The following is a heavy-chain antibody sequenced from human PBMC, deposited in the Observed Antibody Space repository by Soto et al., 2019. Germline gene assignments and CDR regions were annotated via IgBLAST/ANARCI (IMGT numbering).Heavy chain of an antibody. Sequence: PGGSLRLSCAASGFTFSSYGMHWVRQAPGKGLEWVAVISYDGSNKHYADSVKGRFTISRDNSKNTLYLQMNSLRAEDTAVYYCAKVRGVATILETDYWGQGTLVTVSS. J-gene: IGHJ4*02. CDR2: ISYDGSNK. CDR3: AKVRGVATILETDY. CDR1: GFTFSSYG. D-gene: IGHD5-12*01. V-gene: IGHV3-30*18.